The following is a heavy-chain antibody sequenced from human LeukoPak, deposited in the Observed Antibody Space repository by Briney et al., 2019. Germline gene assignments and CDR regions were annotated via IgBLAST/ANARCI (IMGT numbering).Heavy chain of an antibody. V-gene: IGHV3-48*03. CDR3: VRLRDYGGNSDAFDI. Sequence: GGSLRLSCAASGFLFRSYEMNWVRQAPGKGLEWVSYISSSGTTIYYADSVKGRFTISRDNTNNALYLQMNSLRAEDTAVYYCVRLRDYGGNSDAFDIWGQGTMVTVSS. D-gene: IGHD4-23*01. CDR2: ISSSGTTI. J-gene: IGHJ3*02. CDR1: GFLFRSYE.